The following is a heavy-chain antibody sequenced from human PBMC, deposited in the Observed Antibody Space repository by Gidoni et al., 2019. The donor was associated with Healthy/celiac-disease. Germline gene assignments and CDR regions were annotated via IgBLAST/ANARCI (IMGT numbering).Heavy chain of an antibody. V-gene: IGHV3-30-3*01. CDR1: GFTFSSYA. CDR2: ISYDGSNK. CDR3: ARDGTRMYSSGDY. J-gene: IGHJ4*02. Sequence: QVQLVESGGGVVQPGRSLRLSCAASGFTFSSYAMHWVRQAPGKGLEWVAVISYDGSNKYYADSVKGRFTISRDNSKNTLYLQMNSLRAEDTAVYYCARDGTRMYSSGDYWGQGTLVTVSS. D-gene: IGHD6-19*01.